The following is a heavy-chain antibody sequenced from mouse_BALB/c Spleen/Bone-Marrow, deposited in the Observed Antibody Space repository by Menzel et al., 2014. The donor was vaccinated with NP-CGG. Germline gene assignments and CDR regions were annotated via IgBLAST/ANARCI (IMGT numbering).Heavy chain of an antibody. V-gene: IGHV7-3*02. CDR3: ARDKGGTLFDY. Sequence: EVQLVESGGGLVQPGGSLRLSCATSGFTFTDYYMNWVRQPPGKALEWLGFIRNKANGYTTEYSASVKGRSTISRDNSQSILYLQMNTLRAEDNATYYCARDKGGTLFDYWGQGTTLTVSS. CDR1: GFTFTDYY. J-gene: IGHJ2*01. D-gene: IGHD1-1*02. CDR2: IRNKANGYTT.